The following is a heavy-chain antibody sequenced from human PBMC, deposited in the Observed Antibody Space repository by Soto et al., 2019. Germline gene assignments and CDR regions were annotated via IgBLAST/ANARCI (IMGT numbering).Heavy chain of an antibody. CDR3: ARYRSDTAMVMVEP. V-gene: IGHV1-18*01. CDR2: ISAYNGNT. J-gene: IGHJ5*02. CDR1: GYTFTSYG. D-gene: IGHD5-18*01. Sequence: GASVKVSCKASGYTFTSYGISWVRQAPGQGLEWMGWISAYNGNTNYAQKLQGRVTMTTDTSTSTAYMELRSLRSDDTAVYYCARYRSDTAMVMVEPWGQGTLVTVSS.